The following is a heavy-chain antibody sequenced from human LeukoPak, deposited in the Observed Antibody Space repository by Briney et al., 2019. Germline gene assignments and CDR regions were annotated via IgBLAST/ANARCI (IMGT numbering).Heavy chain of an antibody. CDR3: AVGVGANYFDY. J-gene: IGHJ4*02. D-gene: IGHD1-26*01. Sequence: PGGSLRLSCAASGFTFSSYTIHWVRQPPGKGLEWVAVISFDGSNKYYADSVKGRFTISRDNAKNSLYLQMNSLRAEDTAVYYCAVGVGANYFDYWGQGTLVTVSS. V-gene: IGHV3-30-3*01. CDR2: ISFDGSNK. CDR1: GFTFSSYT.